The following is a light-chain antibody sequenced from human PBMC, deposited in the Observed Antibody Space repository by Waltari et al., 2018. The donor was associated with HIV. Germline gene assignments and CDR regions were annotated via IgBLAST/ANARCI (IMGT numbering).Light chain of an antibody. CDR3: QHRSSWPRGT. J-gene: IGKJ2*01. V-gene: IGKV3-11*01. Sequence: EIVLTQSPATLSLSPGERATLSCRASQRISSYLAWYQQKPGQAPRLLIYDASNRATGIPARFSGRGSATDFTLTISSLEPEDFAVYYCQHRSSWPRGTFGQGTKLEIK. CDR1: QRISSY. CDR2: DAS.